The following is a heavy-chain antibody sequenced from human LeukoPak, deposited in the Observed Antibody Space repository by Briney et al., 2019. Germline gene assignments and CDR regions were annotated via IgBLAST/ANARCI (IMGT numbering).Heavy chain of an antibody. J-gene: IGHJ5*02. Sequence: SETLSLTCAVYGGSFSGYYWSWIRQPPGKGLEWIGEINHSGSTNYNPSLKSRVTISVDTSKNQFSLKLSSVTAADTAVYYCAGSRSSWYRGWFDPWGQGTLVTVSS. CDR2: INHSGST. CDR3: AGSRSSWYRGWFDP. V-gene: IGHV4-34*01. CDR1: GGSFSGYY. D-gene: IGHD6-13*01.